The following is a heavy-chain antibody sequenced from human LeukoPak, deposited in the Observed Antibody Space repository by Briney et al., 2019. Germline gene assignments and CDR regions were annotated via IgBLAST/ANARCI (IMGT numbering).Heavy chain of an antibody. J-gene: IGHJ2*01. Sequence: PGGSLRLSCAASGFSLSSYWMSWVRQAPGKGLEWVSAISGSGGSTYYADSVKGRFTISRDNSQNTLYLQMNSLRAEDTAVYYCAKDPLKTKVHYWYFDLWGRGTLVTVSS. V-gene: IGHV3-23*01. CDR3: AKDPLKTKVHYWYFDL. CDR2: ISGSGGST. CDR1: GFSLSSYW. D-gene: IGHD1-1*01.